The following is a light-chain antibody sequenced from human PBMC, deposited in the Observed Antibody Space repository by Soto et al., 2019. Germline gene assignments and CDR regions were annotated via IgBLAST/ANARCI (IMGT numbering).Light chain of an antibody. Sequence: QLVLTQPASVSGSPGQSITISCTGTRSDVGFYDYVSWYQQHPGKAPKLIIYGVSNRPSGVSNRFSGSKSGNTASLTISGLQAEDEADYHCVSYSSSSTLVFGTGTKLTVL. V-gene: IGLV2-14*01. CDR2: GVS. CDR1: RSDVGFYDY. CDR3: VSYSSSSTLV. J-gene: IGLJ1*01.